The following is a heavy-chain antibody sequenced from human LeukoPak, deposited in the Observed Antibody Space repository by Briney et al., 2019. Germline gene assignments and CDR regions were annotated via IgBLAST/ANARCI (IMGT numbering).Heavy chain of an antibody. CDR2: ISYDGSNK. J-gene: IGHJ5*02. Sequence: GSLRLSCAASGFTFSSYAMHWARQAPGKGLEWVAVISYDGSNKYYADSVKGRFTISRDNSKNTLYLQMNSLRAEDTAVYYCARALYCSGGSCYSSETNWFDPWGQGTLVTVSS. D-gene: IGHD2-15*01. CDR1: GFTFSSYA. CDR3: ARALYCSGGSCYSSETNWFDP. V-gene: IGHV3-30*04.